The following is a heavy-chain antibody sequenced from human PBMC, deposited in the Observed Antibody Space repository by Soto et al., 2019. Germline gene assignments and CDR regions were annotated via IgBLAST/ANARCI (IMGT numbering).Heavy chain of an antibody. D-gene: IGHD1-26*01. CDR1: GFTFSSYW. CDR2: IKQDGSGK. V-gene: IGHV3-7*01. Sequence: GGSLRLSCAASGFTFSSYWMSWIRQAPGKVLEWVANIKQDGSGKYYVDSVKGRVTISRDNAKDSLYLQMNSLRAEDTAVYYCARDINRVEAPWSQGVVVTVS. J-gene: IGHJ5*02. CDR3: ARDINRVEAP.